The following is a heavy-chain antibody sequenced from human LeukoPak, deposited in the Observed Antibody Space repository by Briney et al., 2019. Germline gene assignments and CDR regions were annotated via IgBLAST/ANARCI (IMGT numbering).Heavy chain of an antibody. D-gene: IGHD5-12*01. CDR1: GYTFTGYY. CDR3: ARSLRGYSGDAYFAY. CDR2: INPDSGGT. J-gene: IGHJ4*02. V-gene: IGHV1-2*02. Sequence: ASVKVSCKASGYTFTGYYMHWVRQAHGQGLEWMGWINPDSGGTNYTQKFPGRVTMTRDTSISTAYIELSRLRSDDTAVYYCARSLRGYSGDAYFAYSGQGTLVTVSS.